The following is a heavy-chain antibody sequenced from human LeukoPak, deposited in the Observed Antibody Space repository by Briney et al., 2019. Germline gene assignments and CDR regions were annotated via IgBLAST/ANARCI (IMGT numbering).Heavy chain of an antibody. Sequence: GGSLRLSCAPSGFTFSSYAMHWVRQAPGKGLEWVAVISYDGSNKYYADSVKGRFTISRDNSKNTLYLQMNSLRDGDTAVYYCVRGGIQVSGIDAFDIWGQGTMVTVSS. D-gene: IGHD5/OR15-5a*01. CDR2: ISYDGSNK. J-gene: IGHJ3*02. CDR3: VRGGIQVSGIDAFDI. CDR1: GFTFSSYA. V-gene: IGHV3-30*07.